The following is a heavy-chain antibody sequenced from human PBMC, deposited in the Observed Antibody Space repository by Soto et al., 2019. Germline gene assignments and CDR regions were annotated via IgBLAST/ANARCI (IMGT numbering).Heavy chain of an antibody. Sequence: TSETLSLTCAVYGGSFSGYYWSWIRQPPGKGLEWIGEINHSGSTNYNPSLKSRVTISVDTSKNQFSLKLSSVTAADTAVYYCARGSLMVRGVIDYWGQGTLVTVSS. CDR1: GGSFSGYY. J-gene: IGHJ4*02. CDR2: INHSGST. V-gene: IGHV4-34*01. D-gene: IGHD3-10*01. CDR3: ARGSLMVRGVIDY.